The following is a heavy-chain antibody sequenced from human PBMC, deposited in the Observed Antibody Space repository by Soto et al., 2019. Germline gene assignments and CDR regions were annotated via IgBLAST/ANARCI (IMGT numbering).Heavy chain of an antibody. Sequence: QVQLVQSGAEVKKPGASVKVSCKASGYTFTSYAMHWVRQAPGQRLEWMGWINAGNGNTKYSQKFQGRVTITRDTSASTAYMELSSLRSEDTAVYYCARSLSNSYSGYVLDYWGQGTLVTVSS. V-gene: IGHV1-3*01. D-gene: IGHD5-12*01. CDR3: ARSLSNSYSGYVLDY. CDR2: INAGNGNT. J-gene: IGHJ4*02. CDR1: GYTFTSYA.